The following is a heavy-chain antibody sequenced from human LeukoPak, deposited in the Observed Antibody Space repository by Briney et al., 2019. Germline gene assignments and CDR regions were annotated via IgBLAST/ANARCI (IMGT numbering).Heavy chain of an antibody. CDR2: IWYDGSNK. J-gene: IGHJ6*02. Sequence: GGSLRLSCAASGFTFSSYGMHWVRQAPGKGLEWVAVIWYDGSNKYYADSVKGRFTISRDNSKNTLYLQMNSLRAEDTAVYYCARGRLGYCSSTSCYDQYYYYGMDVWGQGTTVTVSS. D-gene: IGHD2-2*01. CDR3: ARGRLGYCSSTSCYDQYYYYGMDV. V-gene: IGHV3-33*01. CDR1: GFTFSSYG.